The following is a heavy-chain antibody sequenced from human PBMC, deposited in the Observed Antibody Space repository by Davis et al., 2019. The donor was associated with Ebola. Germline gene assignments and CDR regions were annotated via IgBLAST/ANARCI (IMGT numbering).Heavy chain of an antibody. J-gene: IGHJ2*01. Sequence: PGGSLRLSCGASGFTFSRHSMNWVRQAPGKGLEWIAFISSGGHDTYYADSVRGRFTISRDNAKHLLYLQLNSLRDEDTALYYCAKDAEDGSGNWFFDFRGRGALVTVSS. CDR2: ISSGGHDT. D-gene: IGHD5-24*01. V-gene: IGHV3-48*02. CDR3: AKDAEDGSGNWFFDF. CDR1: GFTFSRHS.